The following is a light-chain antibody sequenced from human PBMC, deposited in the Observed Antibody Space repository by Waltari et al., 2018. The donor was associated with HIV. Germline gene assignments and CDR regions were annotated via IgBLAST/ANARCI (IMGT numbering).Light chain of an antibody. V-gene: IGKV1-39*01. CDR3: QQSYTTPRT. J-gene: IGKJ1*01. CDR2: AAS. Sequence: DIQMTQSPSSLSPSVGDRVTITCRASQSITSSLNRYQQKPGKAPNLLIYAASTLQTGVPSRFSGSGSGTDFTLTISSLQPEDFATYYCQQSYTTPRTFGQGTKVEIK. CDR1: QSITSS.